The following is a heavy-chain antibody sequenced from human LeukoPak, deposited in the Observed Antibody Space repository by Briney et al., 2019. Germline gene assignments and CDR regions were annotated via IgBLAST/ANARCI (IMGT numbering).Heavy chain of an antibody. V-gene: IGHV5-51*01. Sequence: HGESLKISCKGSEYSFTSYWIGWVRQMPGKGLEWMGIIYPGDSDTRYSPSFQGQVTISADKSISTAYLQWSSLKASDTAMYYCARQPRQLLHGWFDPWGQGTLVTVSS. CDR2: IYPGDSDT. CDR3: ARQPRQLLHGWFDP. CDR1: EYSFTSYW. D-gene: IGHD6-6*01. J-gene: IGHJ5*02.